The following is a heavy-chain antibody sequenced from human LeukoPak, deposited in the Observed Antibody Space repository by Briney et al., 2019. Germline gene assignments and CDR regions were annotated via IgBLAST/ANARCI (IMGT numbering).Heavy chain of an antibody. CDR2: IFYSGRT. Sequence: PSETLSLTCTVSGGSISSYYWNWIRQPPGKGLELIGYIFYSGRTNYNPSLKSRVTISVDTSKNQFSLKLSSVTAADTAVYYCAREGSSGWYLPPRIDYWGQGTLVTVSS. V-gene: IGHV4-59*12. J-gene: IGHJ4*02. CDR1: GGSISSYY. CDR3: AREGSSGWYLPPRIDY. D-gene: IGHD6-19*01.